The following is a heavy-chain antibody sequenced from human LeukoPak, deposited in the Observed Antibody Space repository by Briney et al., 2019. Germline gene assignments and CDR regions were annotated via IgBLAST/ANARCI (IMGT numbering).Heavy chain of an antibody. CDR3: ASSKDYYDSSGAYFDY. Sequence: SETLSLTCTVSGGSISSYYWSWIRQPPGKGLEWIGSIYYSGSTYYNPSLKSRVTISVDTSKNQFSLKLSSVTAADTAVYYCASSKDYYDSSGAYFDYWGQGTLVTVSS. CDR1: GGSISSYY. V-gene: IGHV4-59*12. J-gene: IGHJ4*02. CDR2: IYYSGST. D-gene: IGHD3-22*01.